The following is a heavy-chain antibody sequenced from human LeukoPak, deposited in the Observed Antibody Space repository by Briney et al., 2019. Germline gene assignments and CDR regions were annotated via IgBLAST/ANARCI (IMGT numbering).Heavy chain of an antibody. J-gene: IGHJ4*02. CDR2: IAVGSGNT. D-gene: IGHD4-11*01. V-gene: IGHV1-58*02. CDR3: AARDTVMDGSFDY. Sequence: SVTVSCKASGFTFTSSAMQWVRQARGQRLEWIGWIAVGSGNTNYAQKFQERVSITRDMSTSTAYMELSSLRSEDTAVYYCAARDTVMDGSFDYWGQGTLVTVSS. CDR1: GFTFTSSA.